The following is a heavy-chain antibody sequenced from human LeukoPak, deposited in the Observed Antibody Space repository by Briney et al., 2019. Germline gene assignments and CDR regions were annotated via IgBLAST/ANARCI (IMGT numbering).Heavy chain of an antibody. Sequence: PGGSLRLSCVVSGITFSNYWMPWVRQDPGRGLLWVSRINTQGTYTNYADSVKGRFTISRDNAKNTLYLQMNSLRAEDTAVYYCARDRRWELPDYWGQGTLVTVSS. CDR3: ARDRRWELPDY. V-gene: IGHV3-74*01. D-gene: IGHD1-26*01. J-gene: IGHJ4*02. CDR1: GITFSNYW. CDR2: INTQGTYT.